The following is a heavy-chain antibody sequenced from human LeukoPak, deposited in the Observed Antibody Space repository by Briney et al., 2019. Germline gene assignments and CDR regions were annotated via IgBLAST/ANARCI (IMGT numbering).Heavy chain of an antibody. J-gene: IGHJ6*03. CDR2: INPSGRI. CDR1: GGSFSGYY. D-gene: IGHD3-22*01. CDR3: ARGRQEVSMIVVVMTAVSYYLDV. Sequence: PSETLSLTCAVYGGSFSGYYWTWIRHAPGKGLEWIGEINPSGRISYNPSLKSRLTISVDASKNQFSLNLRSLTAADTAVYYCARGRQEVSMIVVVMTAVSYYLDVWGKGTTVTVS. V-gene: IGHV4-34*01.